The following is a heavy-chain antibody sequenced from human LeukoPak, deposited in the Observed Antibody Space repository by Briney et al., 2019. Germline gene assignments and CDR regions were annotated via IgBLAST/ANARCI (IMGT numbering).Heavy chain of an antibody. CDR2: IYYSGST. V-gene: IGHV4-59*01. J-gene: IGHJ4*02. CDR1: GGSIRSYY. CDR3: ARERNVSDGFVIDY. D-gene: IGHD2/OR15-2a*01. Sequence: SETLSLTCTVSGGSIRSYYWSWIRQPPGKGLEWIGHIYYSGSTNYNPSLKSRVTISVDTSKNQFSLKLSSVTAADTAVYYCARERNVSDGFVIDYWGQGTLVTVSS.